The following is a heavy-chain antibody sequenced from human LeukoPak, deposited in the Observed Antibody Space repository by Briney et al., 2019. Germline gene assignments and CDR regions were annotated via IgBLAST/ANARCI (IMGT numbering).Heavy chain of an antibody. CDR1: GFTVSSNY. Sequence: GGSLRLSCAASGFTVSSNYMSWVRQAPGKGLEWVSVIYSGGSTYYADSVKGRFTISRDNSKNALYLQMNSLRAEDTAVYYCAREGVIAAAEDAFDIWGQGTMVTVSS. CDR3: AREGVIAAAEDAFDI. D-gene: IGHD6-13*01. J-gene: IGHJ3*02. V-gene: IGHV3-53*05. CDR2: IYSGGST.